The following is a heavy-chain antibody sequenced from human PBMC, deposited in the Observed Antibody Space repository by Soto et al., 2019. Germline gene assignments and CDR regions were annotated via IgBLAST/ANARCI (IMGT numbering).Heavy chain of an antibody. J-gene: IGHJ4*02. CDR3: ARVLSGSSLFDY. CDR2: ISYSGST. Sequence: SETLSLTCFVSGGSIISDYWSWIRQPPGKGLEWIGYISYSGSTNYNPSLKSLVTISVDTSKNQFSLNLSSVTAADTAVYYCARVLSGSSLFDYRGQGTLVTISS. V-gene: IGHV4-59*01. CDR1: GGSIISDY. D-gene: IGHD1-26*01.